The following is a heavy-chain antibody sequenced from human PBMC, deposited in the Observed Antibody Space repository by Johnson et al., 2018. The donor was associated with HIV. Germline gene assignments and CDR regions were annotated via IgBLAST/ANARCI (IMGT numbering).Heavy chain of an antibody. D-gene: IGHD4-17*01. CDR1: GFTFDDYG. CDR2: INWNGGST. Sequence: VQLVESGGGVVRPGGSLRLSCAASGFTFDDYGMSWVRQAPGKGLEWVSGINWNGGSTGYADSVKGRFTISRDNAKNSLYLQMNSLRAEDTALYYGARARYGDLLNLDAFDIWGQGTMVTVSS. CDR3: ARARYGDLLNLDAFDI. V-gene: IGHV3-20*04. J-gene: IGHJ3*02.